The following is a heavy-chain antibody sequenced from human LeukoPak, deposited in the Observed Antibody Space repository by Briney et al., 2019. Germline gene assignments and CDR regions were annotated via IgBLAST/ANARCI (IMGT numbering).Heavy chain of an antibody. CDR1: GYTSSSYG. Sequence: WASVKVSCKASGYTSSSYGISWVRQAPGQGLEWMGWISAYNDNTNYARKLQGRVTMTTDTSTSTAYMELRSLSSDDTAVFYCAALHSSGWYSWGQGTLVTVSS. J-gene: IGHJ4*02. D-gene: IGHD6-19*01. V-gene: IGHV1-18*01. CDR2: ISAYNDNT. CDR3: AALHSSGWYS.